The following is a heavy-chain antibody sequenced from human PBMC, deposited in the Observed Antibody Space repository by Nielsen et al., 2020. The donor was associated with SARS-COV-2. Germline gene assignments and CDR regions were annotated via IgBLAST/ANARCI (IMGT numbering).Heavy chain of an antibody. CDR2: IIPILGIA. CDR1: AGTFSSYT. Sequence: SVKVSCKASAGTFSSYTISWVRQAPGQGLEWMGRIIPILGIANYAQKFQGRVTITADKSTSTAYMELSSLRSEDTAVYYCARLSSSKDFDYWGQGTLVTVSS. CDR3: ARLSSSKDFDY. D-gene: IGHD6-13*01. J-gene: IGHJ4*02. V-gene: IGHV1-69*02.